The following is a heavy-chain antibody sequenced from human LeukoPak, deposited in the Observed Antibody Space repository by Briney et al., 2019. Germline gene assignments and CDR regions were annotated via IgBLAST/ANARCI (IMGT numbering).Heavy chain of an antibody. Sequence: GSLRLSCAASGFTFSSYWMTWVRQAPGKGLEWVANIKQDGSKKNYVDSVKGRFTISRDNAKNSLYLQMNSLRAEDTAVYYCATPLDYYDTSGYHQGGDWGQGTLVTVSS. CDR1: GFTFSSYW. J-gene: IGHJ4*02. CDR3: ATPLDYYDTSGYHQGGD. V-gene: IGHV3-7*03. CDR2: IKQDGSKK. D-gene: IGHD3-22*01.